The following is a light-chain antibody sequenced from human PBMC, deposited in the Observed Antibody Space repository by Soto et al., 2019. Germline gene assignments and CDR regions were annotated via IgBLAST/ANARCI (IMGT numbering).Light chain of an antibody. CDR2: KAS. CDR3: QQYNIYPT. CDR1: QSISSW. J-gene: IGKJ1*01. Sequence: DIPMTQSPSTLSASVGDRVTITCRASQSISSWLAWYQQKPGKAPKLLIDKASSLESGVPARFTGSGSGTAFTLTISSLQPDDFATYYCQQYNIYPTFGQGTKVEIK. V-gene: IGKV1-5*03.